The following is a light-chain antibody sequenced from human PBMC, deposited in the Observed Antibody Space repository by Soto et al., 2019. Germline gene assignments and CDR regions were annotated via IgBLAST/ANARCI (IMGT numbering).Light chain of an antibody. Sequence: EIVMTQSPATLSVSPVVRATLSFRASQSISDTLAWYQQKPGQAPRLLIYSASRGATGFPARFSGSGSGTDFTLTISSLEPEDFAVYYCQQRSNWPPEITFGQGTRLEIK. CDR1: QSISDT. V-gene: IGKV3-15*01. CDR3: QQRSNWPPEIT. J-gene: IGKJ5*01. CDR2: SAS.